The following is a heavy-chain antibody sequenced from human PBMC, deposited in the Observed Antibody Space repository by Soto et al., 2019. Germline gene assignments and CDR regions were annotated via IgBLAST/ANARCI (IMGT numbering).Heavy chain of an antibody. J-gene: IGHJ3*01. V-gene: IGHV4-30-4*01. CDR1: GGSVGSGEYY. CDR2: IYDSGIT. CDR3: ARDVAHGYTENV. D-gene: IGHD5-18*01. Sequence: SETLSLTCTVSGGSVGSGEYYYSWIRQPPGKGLEWIGYIYDSGITNYTPSLKGRVTMSLDRSNNQVSLKLSCVTDADTAVYFCARDVAHGYTENVWGQGTMVTVSS.